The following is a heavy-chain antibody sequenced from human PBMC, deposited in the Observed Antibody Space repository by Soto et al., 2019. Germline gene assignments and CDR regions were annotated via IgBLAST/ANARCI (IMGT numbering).Heavy chain of an antibody. V-gene: IGHV3-23*01. CDR3: AKSGYDFWSGYPSFDY. CDR2: ISGSGGST. Sequence: EVQLLESGGGLVQPGGSLRLSCAASGFTFSSYAMSWVRQAPGKGLEWVSAISGSGGSTYYADSVKGRFTISRDISKNTLYLRMNSLRAEDTAVYYCAKSGYDFWSGYPSFDYWGQGTLVTVSS. J-gene: IGHJ4*02. D-gene: IGHD3-3*01. CDR1: GFTFSSYA.